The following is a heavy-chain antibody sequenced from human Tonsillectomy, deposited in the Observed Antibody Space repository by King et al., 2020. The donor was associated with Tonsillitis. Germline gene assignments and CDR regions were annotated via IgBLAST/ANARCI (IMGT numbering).Heavy chain of an antibody. J-gene: IGHJ4*02. CDR2: ISYDGSNK. V-gene: IGHV3-30-3*02. CDR3: AKHTGPRTGIVGATSSYFDY. D-gene: IGHD1-26*01. Sequence: VQLVESGGGVVQPGRSLRLSCAASGFTFSSYVMHWVRQAPGKGLEWVAVISYDGSNKYYADSVKGRFTISRDNSKNTLYLQMNSLRAEDTAVYYWAKHTGPRTGIVGATSSYFDYWGQGTLVTVSS. CDR1: GFTFSSYV.